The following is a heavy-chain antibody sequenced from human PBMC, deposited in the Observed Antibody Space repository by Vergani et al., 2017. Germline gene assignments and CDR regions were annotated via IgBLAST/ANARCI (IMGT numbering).Heavy chain of an antibody. J-gene: IGHJ4*02. CDR3: AKAPYADYGYFQS. CDR1: GFTFQAFA. Sequence: VEAGGGLVQPGGSLRLSCTASGFTFQAFAFHWVRQVSGRGLEWVSGIDRNYGVKNGNSFEGRFSISRDNAKKAVFLQMNNLRPEDTAVYYCAKAPYADYGYFQSWGQGTLVTVSS. CDR2: IDRNYGVK. D-gene: IGHD4-17*01. V-gene: IGHV3-9*01.